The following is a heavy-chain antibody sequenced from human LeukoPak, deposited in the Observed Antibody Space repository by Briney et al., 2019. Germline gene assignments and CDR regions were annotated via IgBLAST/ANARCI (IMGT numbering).Heavy chain of an antibody. CDR3: ASHYTRDYGGQRNYFDY. D-gene: IGHD4-17*01. CDR1: GGSFSGYY. J-gene: IGHJ4*02. Sequence: SETLSLTCAVYGGSFSGYYWSWIRQPPGKGLEWIGYIYYSGSTNYNPSLKSRVTISVDTSKNQFSLKLSSVTAADTAVYYCASHYTRDYGGQRNYFDYWGQGTLVTVSS. CDR2: IYYSGST. V-gene: IGHV4-59*08.